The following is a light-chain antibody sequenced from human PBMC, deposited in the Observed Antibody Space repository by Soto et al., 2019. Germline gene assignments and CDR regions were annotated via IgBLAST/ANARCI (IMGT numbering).Light chain of an antibody. J-gene: IGKJ3*01. V-gene: IGKV3-15*01. CDR2: GVS. CDR1: QSVSVN. Sequence: IVFTLSPGTLSVSPGERASLSCRASQSVSVNLAWYQQKPGQAPRLLIYGVSTRATGIPARFSGSESGTEFTLTISSLQSEDFAVYYCQQYNDWPFTFGPGTKVDI. CDR3: QQYNDWPFT.